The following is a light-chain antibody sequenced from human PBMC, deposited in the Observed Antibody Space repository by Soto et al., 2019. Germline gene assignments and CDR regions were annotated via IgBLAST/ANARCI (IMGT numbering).Light chain of an antibody. CDR1: QSVNIRY. J-gene: IGKJ5*01. V-gene: IGKV3-20*01. Sequence: EIVLTQSPATLSLSPGERATLSCRASQSVNIRYLAWFQQKPGQAPRLLISGASSRATGIPDRFSGSGSGTDFTLTISRLEPEDFAVYYCQQCGSSPPITFGQGTRLEIK. CDR3: QQCGSSPPIT. CDR2: GAS.